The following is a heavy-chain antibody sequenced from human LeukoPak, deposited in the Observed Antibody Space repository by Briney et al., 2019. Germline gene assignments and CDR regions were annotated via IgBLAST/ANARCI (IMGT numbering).Heavy chain of an antibody. Sequence: ASVKVSCKASGYTFTSYDINWVRQATGQGLEWMGWMNPNSGNTGYAQKFQGRVTITRNTSISTAYMELSSLRSEDTAVYYCARAGRYYASGSYYIGYWGQGTLVTVSS. D-gene: IGHD3-10*01. J-gene: IGHJ4*02. CDR2: MNPNSGNT. CDR1: GYTFTSYD. V-gene: IGHV1-8*03. CDR3: ARAGRYYASGSYYIGY.